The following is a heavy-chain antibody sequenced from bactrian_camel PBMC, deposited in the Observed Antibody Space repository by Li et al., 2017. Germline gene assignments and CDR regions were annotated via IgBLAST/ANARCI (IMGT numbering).Heavy chain of an antibody. CDR3: AARGPYCYTKLSVADFTY. V-gene: IGHV3-3*01. D-gene: IGHD2*01. CDR1: GHSRGSNC. CDR2: IRRSGGET. J-gene: IGHJ6*01. Sequence: HVQLVESGGGSVQTGGSLRLSCVVSGHSRGSNCVGWYRLPPGRAPEEREGIAAIRRSGGETWYAGSVRGRFTISRDSAKNTVYLQMNSLKPEDTAMYYCAARGPYCYTKLSVADFTYWGQGTQVTVS.